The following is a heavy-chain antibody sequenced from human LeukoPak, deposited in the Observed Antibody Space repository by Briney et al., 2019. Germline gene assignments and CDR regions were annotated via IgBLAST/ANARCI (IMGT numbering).Heavy chain of an antibody. V-gene: IGHV3-53*01. Sequence: PGGSLRLSCAPSGFTVSTSNMSWVRHAPGKGLEWVSVIYGGGSTNYADSVKGRFSISRDNSKNTLYLQMNSLRVEDTAVYYCARDSGSGWYHVYWGQGTLVTVSS. CDR3: ARDSGSGWYHVY. J-gene: IGHJ4*02. CDR2: IYGGGST. D-gene: IGHD6-19*01. CDR1: GFTVSTSN.